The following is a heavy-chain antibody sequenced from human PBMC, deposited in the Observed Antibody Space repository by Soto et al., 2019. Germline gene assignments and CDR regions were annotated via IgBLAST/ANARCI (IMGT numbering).Heavy chain of an antibody. CDR1: GGTFSSYA. D-gene: IGHD1-26*01. Sequence: SVKVSCKASGGTFSSYAISWVRQAPGQGLEWMGGIIPIFGTANYAQKFQGRVTITADESTSTAYMELSSLRSEDTAVYFCASSPRELLVVKIDHWGQGTLVTVSS. V-gene: IGHV1-69*13. CDR2: IIPIFGTA. CDR3: ASSPRELLVVKIDH. J-gene: IGHJ4*02.